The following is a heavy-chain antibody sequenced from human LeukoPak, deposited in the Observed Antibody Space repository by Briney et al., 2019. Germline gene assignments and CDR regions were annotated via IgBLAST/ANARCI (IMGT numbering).Heavy chain of an antibody. CDR1: GGTFSKFA. CDR2: IIPIFGSA. D-gene: IGHD3-10*02. V-gene: IGHV1-69*13. J-gene: IGHJ5*02. CDR3: ARDSKPMSLHNWFDP. Sequence: SVKVSCKASGGTFSKFAINSVRQAPGQGLEWMGGIIPIFGSADYAEKFQDRVTITADESTTTAYMELSSLRSEDTAAYYCARDSKPMSLHNWFDPWGQGTLVTVSS.